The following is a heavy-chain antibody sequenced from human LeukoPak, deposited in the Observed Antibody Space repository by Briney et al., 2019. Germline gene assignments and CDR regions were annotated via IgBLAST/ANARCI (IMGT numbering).Heavy chain of an antibody. D-gene: IGHD6-13*01. V-gene: IGHV3-66*01. CDR3: ARDSSWYYFDY. CDR1: GFSVTSNH. J-gene: IGHJ4*02. CDR2: IYTGGTT. Sequence: GGSLTLSCAASGFSVTSNHMNWVRQAPGQGLEWVLIIYTGGTTHYADSLNDRFTISRDDSINTLYLQMTGLRAEDTAVYYCARDSSWYYFDYWGQGTLVTVSS.